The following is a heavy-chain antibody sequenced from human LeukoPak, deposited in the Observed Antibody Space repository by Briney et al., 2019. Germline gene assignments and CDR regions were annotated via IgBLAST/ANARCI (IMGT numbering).Heavy chain of an antibody. Sequence: GGSLRLSCAASGFTFSSYGMHWVRQAPGKGLEWVAFIRYDGSNKYYADSVKGRFTISRDNSKNTLYLQMNSLRAEDTAVYYCAKDGYCSSTSCFLHYYYMDVWGKGTTVTVSS. V-gene: IGHV3-30*02. CDR2: IRYDGSNK. CDR3: AKDGYCSSTSCFLHYYYMDV. J-gene: IGHJ6*03. D-gene: IGHD2-2*03. CDR1: GFTFSSYG.